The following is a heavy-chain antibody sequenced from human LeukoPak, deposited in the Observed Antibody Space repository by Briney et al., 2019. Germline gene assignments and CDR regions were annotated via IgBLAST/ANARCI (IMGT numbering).Heavy chain of an antibody. CDR3: AKDRRASYTAMVMDY. J-gene: IGHJ4*02. CDR1: GFTFSSYG. CDR2: IRYDGSNK. V-gene: IGHV3-30*02. Sequence: PGGSLRLSCAASGFTFSSYGMHWVRQAPGKGPEWVAFIRYDGSNKYYADSVKGRFTISRDNSKNTLYLQMNSLRAEDTAVYYCAKDRRASYTAMVMDYWGQGTLVTVSS. D-gene: IGHD5-18*01.